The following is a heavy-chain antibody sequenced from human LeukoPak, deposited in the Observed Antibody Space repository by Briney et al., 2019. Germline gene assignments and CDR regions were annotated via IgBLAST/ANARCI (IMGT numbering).Heavy chain of an antibody. J-gene: IGHJ4*02. Sequence: ASVKVSCKAFGYTFTNYYLHWVRQAPGQGLEWMGIINPSAGSTSYVQKFQGRVTMTRDTSTSTVYMELSSLRSEDTAVYYCARDYCGGDCPLLDYWGQGTPVTVSP. D-gene: IGHD2-21*02. CDR1: GYTFTNYY. CDR3: ARDYCGGDCPLLDY. V-gene: IGHV1-46*01. CDR2: INPSAGST.